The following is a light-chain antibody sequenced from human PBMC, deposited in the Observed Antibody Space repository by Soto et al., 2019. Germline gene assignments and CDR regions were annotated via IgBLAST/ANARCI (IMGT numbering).Light chain of an antibody. J-gene: IGKJ1*01. CDR1: QTISSW. Sequence: DLQMAQVSSTLSGFVVARVTITCRASQTISSWLAWYQQKPGKAPKLLIYKASTLKSGVPSRFSGSGSGTEFTLTISSLQPDDFATYYCQHYNSYSEAFGQGTKVDIK. V-gene: IGKV1-5*03. CDR3: QHYNSYSEA. CDR2: KAS.